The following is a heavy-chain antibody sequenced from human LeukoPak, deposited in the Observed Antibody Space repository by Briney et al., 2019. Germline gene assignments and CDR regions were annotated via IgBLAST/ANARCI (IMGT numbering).Heavy chain of an antibody. V-gene: IGHV4-39*07. Sequence: SETLSLTCTVSGGSISTSNYYWGWIRQPPGKGLEWIGYMYYTGNTYYNPSLKSRVTISVDTSKNQFSLKLSSVTAADTAVYYCARGNIIVLTGDAFDIWGHGTMVTVSS. CDR3: ARGNIIVLTGDAFDI. J-gene: IGHJ3*02. D-gene: IGHD3-22*01. CDR2: MYYTGNT. CDR1: GGSISTSNYY.